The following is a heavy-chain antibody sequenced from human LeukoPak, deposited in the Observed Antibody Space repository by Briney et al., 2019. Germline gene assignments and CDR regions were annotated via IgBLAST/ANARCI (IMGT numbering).Heavy chain of an antibody. Sequence: PGGSLRLSCAASGFIFDDYAMHWVRQAPGKGLEWVSGISWSSGSIGYADSVKGRFTISRDNAKNSMYLQMNSLRAEDTALYYCAKSHGSSCYDWFDPWGQGTLVTVSS. CDR1: GFIFDDYA. CDR3: AKSHGSSCYDWFDP. CDR2: ISWSSGSI. V-gene: IGHV3-9*01. D-gene: IGHD6-13*01. J-gene: IGHJ5*02.